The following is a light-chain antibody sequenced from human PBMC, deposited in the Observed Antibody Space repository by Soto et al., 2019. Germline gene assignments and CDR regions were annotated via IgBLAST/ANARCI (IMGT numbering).Light chain of an antibody. J-gene: IGLJ1*01. V-gene: IGLV2-8*01. CDR2: EVS. CDR1: SSDVGGYNY. CDR3: RSYAGSNNYV. Sequence: QSALTQPRSASGSPGQSVTISCTGTSSDVGGYNYVSWYQQHPGKAPKLMIYEVSKRPSGVPDRFSGSKSGNTASLTVSGLQAEDEADYYCRSYAGSNNYVFGTGTKVTVL.